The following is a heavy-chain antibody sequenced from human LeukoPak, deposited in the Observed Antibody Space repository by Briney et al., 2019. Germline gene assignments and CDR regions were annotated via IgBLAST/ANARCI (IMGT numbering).Heavy chain of an antibody. CDR3: ARGVRGITGTTGLSPFAPRPRPRSDY. Sequence: SETLSLTCAVYGGSFSGYYWSWIRQPPGKGLEWIGETNHSGSTNYNPSLKSRVTISVDTSKNQFSLKLSSVTAADTAVYYCARGVRGITGTTGLSPFAPRPRPRSDYWGQGTLVTVSS. V-gene: IGHV4-34*01. CDR1: GGSFSGYY. CDR2: TNHSGST. J-gene: IGHJ4*02. D-gene: IGHD1-7*01.